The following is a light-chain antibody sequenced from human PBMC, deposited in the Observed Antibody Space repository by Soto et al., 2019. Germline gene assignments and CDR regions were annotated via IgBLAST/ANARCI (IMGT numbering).Light chain of an antibody. CDR2: DVS. Sequence: QAVVTQPASVSGSPGQSITISCTGTSSDVGGYNYVSWYQQHPGKVPKLIIYDVSDRPSGVSNRFSASKSGNTASLTISGLQAEDEADYYCSSYTSSSTLNVFGSGTKVTVL. V-gene: IGLV2-14*01. CDR3: SSYTSSSTLNV. J-gene: IGLJ1*01. CDR1: SSDVGGYNY.